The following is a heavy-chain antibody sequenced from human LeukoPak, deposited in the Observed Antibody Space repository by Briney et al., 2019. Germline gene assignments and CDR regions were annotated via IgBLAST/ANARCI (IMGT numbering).Heavy chain of an antibody. CDR3: ARGGAAAGFDY. CDR1: GDSVSSNSAV. D-gene: IGHD6-13*01. Sequence: SQTLSLTCAISGDSVSSNSAVWNWIRQSPSRGLEWLGRTYYRSKWYNDYAVSVKSRITINPDTSKNQSSLQPNSVTPEDTAVYYCARGGAAAGFDYWGQGTLVTVSS. CDR2: TYYRSKWYN. V-gene: IGHV6-1*01. J-gene: IGHJ4*02.